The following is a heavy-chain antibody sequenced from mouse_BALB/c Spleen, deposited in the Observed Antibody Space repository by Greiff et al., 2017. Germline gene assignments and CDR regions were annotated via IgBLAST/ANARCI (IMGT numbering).Heavy chain of an antibody. CDR3: ARFGNYEGWYFDV. CDR2: ISYSGST. D-gene: IGHD2-1*01. CDR1: GDSITSGY. V-gene: IGHV3-8*02. Sequence: EVKLVESGPSLVTPSQTLSLTCSVTGDSITSGYWNWIRKFPGNKLEYMGYISYSGSTYYNPSLKSRISITRDTSKNQYYLQLNSVTTEDTATYYCARFGNYEGWYFDVWGAGTTVTVSS. J-gene: IGHJ1*01.